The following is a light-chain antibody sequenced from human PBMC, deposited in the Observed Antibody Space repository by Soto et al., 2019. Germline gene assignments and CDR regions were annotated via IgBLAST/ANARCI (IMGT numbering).Light chain of an antibody. CDR1: QSISTW. J-gene: IGKJ2*01. V-gene: IGKV1-5*03. Sequence: DIPMTQSPSTLSASVGDRVTITCRASQSISTWLAWYQHKPGKAPNLLIYKASNLESGVPSRFSGSGYGTEFTLTIGSVQPDDFTTYYCQQYDSYPYTFGQGTKLEIK. CDR2: KAS. CDR3: QQYDSYPYT.